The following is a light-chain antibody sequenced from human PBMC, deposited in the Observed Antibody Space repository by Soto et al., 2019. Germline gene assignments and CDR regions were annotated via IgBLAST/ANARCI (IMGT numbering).Light chain of an antibody. Sequence: EIVMTQSPATLSVSPVERATLSCRASQSVSSNLAWYQQKPGQAPRLLIHGASTRATGFPARFSGSGSGTDFTLTISSLQSEDFAVYYCQQYDNWPWTFGQGTKVE. J-gene: IGKJ1*01. CDR1: QSVSSN. CDR3: QQYDNWPWT. V-gene: IGKV3-15*01. CDR2: GAS.